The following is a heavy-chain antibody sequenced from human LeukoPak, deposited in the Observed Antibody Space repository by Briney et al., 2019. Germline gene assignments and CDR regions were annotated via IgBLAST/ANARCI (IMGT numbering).Heavy chain of an antibody. J-gene: IGHJ5*02. V-gene: IGHV3-30-3*01. Sequence: GGSLRLSCAASGFTFSSYAMHWVRQAPGKGLEWVAVISYDGSNKYYADSVKGRFTISRDNSKNTLYLQMNSLRADDTAVYYCARYPAVAGIQTNWFDPWGQGTLVTVSS. CDR3: ARYPAVAGIQTNWFDP. D-gene: IGHD6-19*01. CDR2: ISYDGSNK. CDR1: GFTFSSYA.